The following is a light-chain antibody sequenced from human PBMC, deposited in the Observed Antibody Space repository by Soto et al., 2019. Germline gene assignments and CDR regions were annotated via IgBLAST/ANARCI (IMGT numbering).Light chain of an antibody. Sequence: QSVLTQPPSVSGAPGQRVTISCTGSSSNIGAGYDVHWYQQLPGTAPKLLIYGNTNRPSGVPDRFSASKSGTSASLAITGLQAEDEAEYYCQSYDSSLSASVVFGGGTKLTVL. CDR3: QSYDSSLSASVV. J-gene: IGLJ2*01. CDR2: GNT. V-gene: IGLV1-40*01. CDR1: SSNIGAGYD.